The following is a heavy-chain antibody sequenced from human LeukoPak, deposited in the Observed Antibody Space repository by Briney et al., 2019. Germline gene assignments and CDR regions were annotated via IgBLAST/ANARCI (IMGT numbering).Heavy chain of an antibody. CDR2: ISSSGSTI. V-gene: IGHV3-11*01. J-gene: IGHJ3*02. D-gene: IGHD4-17*01. CDR1: GGSFSGYY. Sequence: LSLTCAVYGGSFSGYYWSWIRQPPGKGLEWVSYISSSGSTIYYADSVKGRFTISRDNAKNSLYLQMNSLRAEDTAVYYCARDPTTVTPPRAFGIWGQGTMVTVSS. CDR3: ARDPTTVTPPRAFGI.